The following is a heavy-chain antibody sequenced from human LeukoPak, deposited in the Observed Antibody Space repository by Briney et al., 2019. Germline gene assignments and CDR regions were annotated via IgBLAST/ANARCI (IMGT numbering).Heavy chain of an antibody. CDR1: GFTFSSYA. V-gene: IGHV3-30-3*01. CDR2: ISYDGSNK. J-gene: IGHJ3*02. CDR3: ARAWEYYDSSGYQSHDAFDI. Sequence: GGSLRLSCAASGFTFSSYAMHWVRQAPGKGLEWVAVISYDGSNKYYADSVKGRFTISRDNSKNTLYLQMNSLRAEDTAVYYCARAWEYYDSSGYQSHDAFDIWGQGTMVTVSS. D-gene: IGHD3-22*01.